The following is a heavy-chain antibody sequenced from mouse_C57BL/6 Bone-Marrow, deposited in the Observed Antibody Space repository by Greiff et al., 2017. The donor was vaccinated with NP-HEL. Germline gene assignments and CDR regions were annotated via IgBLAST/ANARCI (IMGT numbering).Heavy chain of an antibody. CDR1: GYTFTGYR. D-gene: IGHD1-1*01. CDR2: ILPGSGST. V-gene: IGHV1-9*01. Sequence: VQLQQSGAELMKPGASVKLSCKATGYTFTGYRIEWVKQRPGHGLEWIGEILPGSGSTIYNEKFKGKATFTADTSSNTADMQLSSLTTENSAIYYCTRGSSYEDWCFDVWGTGTTVTVSS. J-gene: IGHJ1*03. CDR3: TRGSSYEDWCFDV.